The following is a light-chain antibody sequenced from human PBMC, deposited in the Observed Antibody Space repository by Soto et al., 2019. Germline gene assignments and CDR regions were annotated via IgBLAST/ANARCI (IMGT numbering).Light chain of an antibody. J-gene: IGKJ1*01. CDR2: GAS. CDR3: QQYGSSPPWT. Sequence: EIVLTQSPGTLSLSPGERATLSSRASQSVSSSYLAWYQQKPGQAPRLLIYGASSRVTGIPDRFSGSGSGTDFTLTISRLEPEDFAVYYCQQYGSSPPWTFGQGTKVEI. V-gene: IGKV3-20*01. CDR1: QSVSSSY.